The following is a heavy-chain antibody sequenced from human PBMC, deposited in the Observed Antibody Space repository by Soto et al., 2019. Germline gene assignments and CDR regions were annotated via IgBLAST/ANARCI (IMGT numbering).Heavy chain of an antibody. J-gene: IGHJ6*02. CDR1: GFTFSNAW. CDR3: TTDFYGYDSSGYYSYYYYGMDV. Sequence: GGSLRLSCAASGFTFSNAWMNWVRQAPGKGLEWVGRIKSKTDGGTTDYAAPVKGRFTISRDDSKNTLYLQMNSLKTEDTAVYYCTTDFYGYDSSGYYSYYYYGMDVWGQGTTVTVSS. D-gene: IGHD3-22*01. V-gene: IGHV3-15*07. CDR2: IKSKTDGGTT.